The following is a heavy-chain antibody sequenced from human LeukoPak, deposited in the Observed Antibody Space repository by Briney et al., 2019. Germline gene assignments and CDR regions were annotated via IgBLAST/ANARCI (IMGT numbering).Heavy chain of an antibody. D-gene: IGHD6-19*01. J-gene: IGHJ4*02. CDR1: GFTFSSYA. CDR2: ISYDGSNK. Sequence: PGGSLRLSCAASGFTFSSYAMHWVRQAPGKGLEWVAVISYDGSNKYYADSVKGRFTISRDNSKNTLYLQMNSLRAEDTAVYYCARSPGGGWWVFSYWGQGTLVTVSS. CDR3: ARSPGGGWWVFSY. V-gene: IGHV3-30*01.